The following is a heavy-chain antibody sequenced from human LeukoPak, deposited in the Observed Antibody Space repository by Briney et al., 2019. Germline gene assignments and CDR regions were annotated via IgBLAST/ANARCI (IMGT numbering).Heavy chain of an antibody. CDR2: IKQDGNEK. CDR1: GFTFSSYW. D-gene: IGHD4-17*01. CDR3: AREKSYGADFDY. V-gene: IGHV3-7*03. J-gene: IGHJ4*02. Sequence: GGSLRLSCEVSGFTFSSYWMNWVRQAPGKGLEWVANIKQDGNEKYYVDSVKGRFTISRDNAKNSLYLQMNSLRAEDTAVYYCAREKSYGADFDYWGQGTLVTVSS.